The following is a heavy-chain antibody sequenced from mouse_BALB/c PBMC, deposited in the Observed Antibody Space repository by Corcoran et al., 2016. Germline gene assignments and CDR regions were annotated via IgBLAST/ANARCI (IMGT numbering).Heavy chain of an antibody. Sequence: EVQLQQSGAELVKPGASVKLSCTASGFHIKDPYMHWVKQRPEQGLEWTGRIDPANGNTKYDPKFQGKATITADTSSNTAYLQLSSLTSEDTAVYYCARWDWYFDVWGAGTTVTVSS. CDR2: IDPANGNT. CDR1: GFHIKDPY. CDR3: ARWDWYFDV. V-gene: IGHV14-3*02. J-gene: IGHJ1*01.